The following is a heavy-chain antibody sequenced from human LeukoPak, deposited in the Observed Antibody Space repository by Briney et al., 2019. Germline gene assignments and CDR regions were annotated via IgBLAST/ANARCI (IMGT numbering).Heavy chain of an antibody. V-gene: IGHV4-61*02. J-gene: IGHJ4*02. Sequence: PSETLSLTCTVSGGSISSSSYYWSWIRQPAGKGLEWIGRIYTSGSTNYNPSLKSRVTISVDTSKNQFSLKLSSVTAADTAVYYCARDSSVAVYYFDYWGQGTLVTASS. CDR1: GGSISSSSYY. CDR2: IYTSGST. D-gene: IGHD6-19*01. CDR3: ARDSSVAVYYFDY.